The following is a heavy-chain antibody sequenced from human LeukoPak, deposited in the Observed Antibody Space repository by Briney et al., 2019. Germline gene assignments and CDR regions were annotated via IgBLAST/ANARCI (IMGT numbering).Heavy chain of an antibody. V-gene: IGHV4-34*01. CDR1: GGSFSGYY. Sequence: LETLSLTCAVYGGSFSGYYWSWIRQPPGKGLEWIGEINHSGSTNYNPSLKSRVTISVDTSKNQFSLKLSSVTAADTAVYYCARYGYGGKGADYWGQGTLVTVSS. CDR3: ARYGYGGKGADY. D-gene: IGHD4-23*01. CDR2: INHSGST. J-gene: IGHJ4*02.